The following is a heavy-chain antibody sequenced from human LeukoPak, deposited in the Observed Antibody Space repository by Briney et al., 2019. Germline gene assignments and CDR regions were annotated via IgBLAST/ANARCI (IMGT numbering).Heavy chain of an antibody. V-gene: IGHV3-30*02. J-gene: IGHJ6*03. CDR3: ARVLRYCSGGNCYSGGLGYMDV. Sequence: GGSLRLPCAASGFTFSSYGMHWVRQAPGKGLEWVAFIRYDGSNKYYADSVKGRFTISRDNAKNSLYLQMNSLRAEDTAVYYCARVLRYCSGGNCYSGGLGYMDVWGKGTTVTISS. CDR1: GFTFSSYG. D-gene: IGHD2-15*01. CDR2: IRYDGSNK.